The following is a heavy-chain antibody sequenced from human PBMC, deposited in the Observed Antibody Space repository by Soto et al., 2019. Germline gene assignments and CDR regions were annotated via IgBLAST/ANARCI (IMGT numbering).Heavy chain of an antibody. D-gene: IGHD3-10*01. CDR3: TTSYGLGDRAFDY. CDR2: INPILSMS. Sequence: QVQLVQSGAEVKRPGSSVKVSCKASGDTFAFHSINWVRQAPGLGLEWMGRINPILSMSTYAQRFQGRVTMTADKSTSTAYLVLSSLRSEDTPIYYCTTSYGLGDRAFDYWGQGALVTVSS. V-gene: IGHV1-69*02. J-gene: IGHJ4*02. CDR1: GDTFAFHS.